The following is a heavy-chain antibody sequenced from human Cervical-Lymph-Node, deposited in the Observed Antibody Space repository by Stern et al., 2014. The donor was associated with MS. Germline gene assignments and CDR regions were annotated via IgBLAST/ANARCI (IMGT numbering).Heavy chain of an antibody. V-gene: IGHV3-74*02. Sequence: EVQLVESGGGLVQPGGSLRLSCAASGFTFSTYWMHWVRQAPGKGLVWVPRINSDESSTTYADSVKGRFSISRDNDKNTLYLQMNSLRAEDTAVYYCARGVMVAATYAYDIWGQGTMVTISS. CDR2: INSDESST. D-gene: IGHD2-15*01. J-gene: IGHJ3*02. CDR1: GFTFSTYW. CDR3: ARGVMVAATYAYDI.